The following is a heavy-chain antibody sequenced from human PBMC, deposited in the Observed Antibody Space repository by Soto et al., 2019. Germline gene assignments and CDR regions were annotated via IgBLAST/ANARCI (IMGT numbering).Heavy chain of an antibody. CDR2: IYYSGST. V-gene: IGHV4-59*08. D-gene: IGHD3-10*01. CDR1: GGSISSYY. Sequence: QVQLQESGPGLVKPSETLSLTCTVSGGSISSYYWSWIRQPPGKGLEWIGYIYYSGSTNYNPSLKSLVTISVDKSKNQFSLKLSSVTAADTAVYYCARRYGVAFDIWCQGTMVTVSS. CDR3: ARRYGVAFDI. J-gene: IGHJ3*02.